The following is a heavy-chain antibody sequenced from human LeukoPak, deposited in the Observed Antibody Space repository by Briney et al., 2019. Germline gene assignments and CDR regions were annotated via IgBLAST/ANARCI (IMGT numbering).Heavy chain of an antibody. CDR2: INPNSGGT. CDR3: AVLGYCSSTSCLYYFDY. V-gene: IGHV1-2*02. CDR1: GYTFAGYY. D-gene: IGHD2-2*01. Sequence: APVKVSCKASGYTFAGYYMHWVRQAPGQGLEWIGWINPNSGGTNYAQKFQGRVTMTRDTSISTAYMELSRLRSDDTAVYYCAVLGYCSSTSCLYYFDYWGQGTLVTVSS. J-gene: IGHJ4*02.